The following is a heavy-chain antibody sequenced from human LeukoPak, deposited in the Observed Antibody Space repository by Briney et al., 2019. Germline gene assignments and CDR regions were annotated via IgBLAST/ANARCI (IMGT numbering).Heavy chain of an antibody. CDR2: IYTSGST. CDR1: GGFISSYY. CDR3: ARAHSNHQKHNYMDV. V-gene: IGHV4-4*07. J-gene: IGHJ6*03. Sequence: SETLSLTCTVSGGFISSYYWSWIRQPAGKGLEWIGRIYTSGSTNYNPSLKSRVTMSVDTSKNQFSLKLSSVTAADTAVYYCARAHSNHQKHNYMDVWGKGTTVTVSS. D-gene: IGHD4-11*01.